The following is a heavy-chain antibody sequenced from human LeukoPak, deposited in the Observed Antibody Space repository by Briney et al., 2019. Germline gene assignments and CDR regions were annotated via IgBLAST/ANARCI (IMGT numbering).Heavy chain of an antibody. CDR1: GVSIRSYY. CDR2: SYYSGSA. V-gene: IGHV4-59*08. Sequence: SETLSLTCTVSGVSIRSYYWSWIRQPPGKGLEWIGYSYYSGSANYNPSLKSRVTISVDTSKNQFSLKLSSVTAADTAVYYCARVSIDGYPPGGYFDYWGQGTLVTVSS. CDR3: ARVSIDGYPPGGYFDY. D-gene: IGHD5-24*01. J-gene: IGHJ4*02.